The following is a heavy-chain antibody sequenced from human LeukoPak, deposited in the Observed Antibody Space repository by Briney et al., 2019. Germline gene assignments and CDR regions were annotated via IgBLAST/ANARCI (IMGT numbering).Heavy chain of an antibody. J-gene: IGHJ6*02. CDR1: GFTFSSYA. D-gene: IGHD3-16*01. Sequence: PGASLRLSCAASGFTFSSYAMSWVRQAPGKGLEWVSAISGSGGGTYYADSVKGRFTISRDNSKNTLYLQMNSLRAEDTAVYYCAKSMWTTLGNGTDVWGQGTTVTVSS. CDR2: ISGSGGGT. CDR3: AKSMWTTLGNGTDV. V-gene: IGHV3-23*01.